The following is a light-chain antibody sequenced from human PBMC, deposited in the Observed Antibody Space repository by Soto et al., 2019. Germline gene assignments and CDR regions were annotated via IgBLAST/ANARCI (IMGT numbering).Light chain of an antibody. V-gene: IGKV1-5*01. CDR3: QQYNTYPWT. Sequence: DIQITQSPATLSASVGDRVTITCRASQSISSWLAWYQQKPGKVPKLLIDDASSLESGVTSRFSGSGSGTEFTLTISSLQPDDFATYYCQQYNTYPWTLGQGTKVEIK. J-gene: IGKJ1*01. CDR1: QSISSW. CDR2: DAS.